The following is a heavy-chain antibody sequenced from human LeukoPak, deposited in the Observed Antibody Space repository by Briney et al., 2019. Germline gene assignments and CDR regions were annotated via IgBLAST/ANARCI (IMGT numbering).Heavy chain of an antibody. J-gene: IGHJ6*02. V-gene: IGHV3-66*04. D-gene: IGHD6-13*01. CDR2: IYSGGST. Sequence: GGSLRLSCAASGFTVSSNYMSSVRQAPGKGLEWVSVIYSGGSTYYADSVKGRFTFSRDNSKNTLYLQMSSLRAEDTAVYYCARHPSEFLAAAGTLPYYYGMDVWGQGTTVTVSS. CDR3: ARHPSEFLAAAGTLPYYYGMDV. CDR1: GFTVSSNY.